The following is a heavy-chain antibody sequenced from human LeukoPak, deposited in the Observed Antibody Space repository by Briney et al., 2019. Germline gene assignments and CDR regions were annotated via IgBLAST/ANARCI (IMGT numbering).Heavy chain of an antibody. V-gene: IGHV3-21*01. CDR2: ISSSSSYI. J-gene: IGHJ4*02. CDR1: GFTFSSYS. D-gene: IGHD3-22*01. Sequence: GGSLRLSCAASGFTFSSYSMYWVRQAPGKGLEWVSSISSSSSYIYYADSVKGRFTISRDNAKNSLYLQMNSLRAEDTAVYYCARALYYYDSSGYYGHDYWGQGTLVTVSS. CDR3: ARALYYYDSSGYYGHDY.